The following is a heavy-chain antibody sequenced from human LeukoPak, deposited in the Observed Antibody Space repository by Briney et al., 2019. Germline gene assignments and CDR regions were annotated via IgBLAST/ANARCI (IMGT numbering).Heavy chain of an antibody. CDR1: GGSNSSSRYY. D-gene: IGHD2-2*01. V-gene: IGHV4-39*07. CDR3: VRTRLSDHIVPAAERADDACDM. CDR2: IHYSWST. J-gene: IGHJ3*02. Sequence: SETLSLTCTVSGGSNSSSRYYWGWIRQPPGKGLEWIGSIHYSWSTYYNPSLKSRVTVSVDTSENQFSLKLSSVAAADTAVYFCVRTRLSDHIVPAAERADDACDMWGQGTMVTVSS.